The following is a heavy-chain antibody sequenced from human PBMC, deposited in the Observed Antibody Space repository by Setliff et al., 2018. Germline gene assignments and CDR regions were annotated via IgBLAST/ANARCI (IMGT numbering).Heavy chain of an antibody. V-gene: IGHV1-18*01. CDR1: GFGFTTFG. CDR3: VRSSAPQVVLAADFDF. D-gene: IGHD6-19*01. Sequence: ASVKVSCKTSGFGFTTFGFSWVRQDPGQGLEWLGSISPYSGNTNYPQWLQDRVTMTIDTSATTVYMELQSLRSDDTDVYYCVRSSAPQVVLAADFDFWGQGTPVTVSS. J-gene: IGHJ4*02. CDR2: ISPYSGNT.